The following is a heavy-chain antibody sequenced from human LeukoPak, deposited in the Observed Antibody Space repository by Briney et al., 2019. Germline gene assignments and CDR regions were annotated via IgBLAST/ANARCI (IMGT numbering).Heavy chain of an antibody. CDR1: GFTFSSYG. CDR3: ASSLGELYVAAFDI. J-gene: IGHJ3*02. D-gene: IGHD3-10*01. Sequence: GGSLRLSCAASGFTFSSYGMHWVRQAPGKGLEWVAVISYDGSSKYYADSVKGRFTISRDNSKNTLYLQMNSLRAEDTAVYYCASSLGELYVAAFDIWGQGTMVTVSS. V-gene: IGHV3-30*03. CDR2: ISYDGSSK.